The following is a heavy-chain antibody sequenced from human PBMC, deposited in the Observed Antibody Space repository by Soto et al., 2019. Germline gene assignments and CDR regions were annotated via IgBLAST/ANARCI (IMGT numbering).Heavy chain of an antibody. Sequence: QVQVVQSGAEVREPGASVKVSCTASGYSSSNYYTHWARQAPGQGLEWMGIANPHGASTVYAQRFQGRLTLTRDTSTNTDYMDLSRLTSDDTAIYYCASVTTIWSNWGQGTLVTVSS. V-gene: IGHV1-46*01. D-gene: IGHD2-21*02. CDR3: ASVTTIWSN. J-gene: IGHJ4*02. CDR2: ANPHGAST. CDR1: GYSSSNYY.